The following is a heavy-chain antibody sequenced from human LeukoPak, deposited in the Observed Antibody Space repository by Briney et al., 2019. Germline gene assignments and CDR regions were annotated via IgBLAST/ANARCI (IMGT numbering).Heavy chain of an antibody. V-gene: IGHV4-38-2*02. D-gene: IGHD4-17*01. Sequence: SETLSLTCSVSGYSISGGYCWVWIRQPPGKELEWIGSIYSSGTTYYNPSLKNRLTISVDTSENQLSLQLDSVTAADRAVYYCAARTTVTKSPYFDYWGQGSLVTVSS. CDR1: GYSISGGYC. CDR2: IYSSGTT. J-gene: IGHJ4*02. CDR3: AARTTVTKSPYFDY.